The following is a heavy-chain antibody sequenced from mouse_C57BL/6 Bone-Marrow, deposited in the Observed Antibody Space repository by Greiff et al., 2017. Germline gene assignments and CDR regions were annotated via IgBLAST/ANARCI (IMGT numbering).Heavy chain of an antibody. J-gene: IGHJ2*01. CDR3: VGNLLWLLPYYFDY. D-gene: IGHD2-9*01. CDR1: GYTFTSYW. V-gene: IGHV1-55*01. CDR2: IYPGSGST. Sequence: QVQLQQPGAELVKPGASVKMSCKASGYTFTSYWITWVKQSPGQGLEWIGDIYPGSGSTNYNEKFKSKATLTVDTSSSTAYMQLSSLTSEDSAVYYCVGNLLWLLPYYFDYWGQGTTLTVSS.